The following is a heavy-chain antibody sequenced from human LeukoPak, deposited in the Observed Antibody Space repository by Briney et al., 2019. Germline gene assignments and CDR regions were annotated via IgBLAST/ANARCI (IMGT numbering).Heavy chain of an antibody. Sequence: GRSLRLSCAASGFTFSSYGMHWVRQAPGKGLEWVAVISYDGSNKYYADSVKGRFTISRDNSKNTLYLQMNSLRAEDTAVYYCAKLSGGSCYDVSWGQGTLVTVSS. J-gene: IGHJ5*02. CDR3: AKLSGGSCYDVS. V-gene: IGHV3-30*18. CDR2: ISYDGSNK. D-gene: IGHD2-15*01. CDR1: GFTFSSYG.